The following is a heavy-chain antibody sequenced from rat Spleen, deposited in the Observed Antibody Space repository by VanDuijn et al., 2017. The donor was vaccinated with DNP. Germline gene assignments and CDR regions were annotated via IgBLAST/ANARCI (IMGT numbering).Heavy chain of an antibody. CDR2: ISYFGDNT. Sequence: EVQLVESGGGSVQPGGSLRLSCAASGFTFSDYYMAWVRQAPTKGLELVAYISYFGDNTYSGDSVKGRFTISRDNAKSTLYLKMDSLRSEDTATYYCATLRTYTTDYYYGAMDAWGQGTSVTVSS. CDR1: GFTFSDYY. CDR3: ATLRTYTTDYYYGAMDA. V-gene: IGHV5-20*01. D-gene: IGHD1-6*01. J-gene: IGHJ4*01.